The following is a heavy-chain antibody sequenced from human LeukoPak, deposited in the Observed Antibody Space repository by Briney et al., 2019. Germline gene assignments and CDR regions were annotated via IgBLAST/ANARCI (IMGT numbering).Heavy chain of an antibody. CDR1: GGSISSYY. V-gene: IGHV4-59*01. D-gene: IGHD1-26*01. J-gene: IGHJ4*02. CDR3: ATVSSVGATGYFYY. Sequence: PSETLSLTCTVSGGSISSYYWSWIRQPPGKGLEWIGYIYYSGSTNYNPSLKSRVTISVDTSKNQFSLKLSSVTAADTAVYYCATVSSVGATGYFYYWGQGTLVTVSS. CDR2: IYYSGST.